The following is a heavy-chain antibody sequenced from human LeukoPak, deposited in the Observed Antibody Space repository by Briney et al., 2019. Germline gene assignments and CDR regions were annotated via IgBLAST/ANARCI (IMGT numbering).Heavy chain of an antibody. V-gene: IGHV3-9*01. CDR3: AKDFDQPPVNGMDV. CDR2: ISWNSGSI. Sequence: PGGSLRLSCAASGFTFDDYAMHWVRQAPGKGLEWVSGISWNSGSIGYADSVKGRFTISRDNAKNSLYLQMNSLRAEDTALYYCAKDFDQPPVNGMDVWGQGITVTVSS. D-gene: IGHD2-2*01. CDR1: GFTFDDYA. J-gene: IGHJ6*02.